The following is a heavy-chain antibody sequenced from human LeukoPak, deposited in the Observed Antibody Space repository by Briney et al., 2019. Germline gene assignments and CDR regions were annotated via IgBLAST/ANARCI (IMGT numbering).Heavy chain of an antibody. CDR1: GDSVSSNSAA. CDR2: TYYRSKWYY. Sequence: PSQTLSLTCAISGDSVSSNSAAWSWIRQSPSRGLEWLGRTYYRSKWYYDYALSVKSRITINPDTSKNQFSLQLNSVTPEDTAVYYCARDPDYYYYGMDVWGQGTTVTVSS. J-gene: IGHJ6*02. CDR3: ARDPDYYYYGMDV. V-gene: IGHV6-1*01.